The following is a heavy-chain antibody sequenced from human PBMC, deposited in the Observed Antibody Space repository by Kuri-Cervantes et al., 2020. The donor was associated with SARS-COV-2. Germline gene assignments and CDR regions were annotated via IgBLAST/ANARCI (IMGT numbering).Heavy chain of an antibody. CDR3: AKDSIVVVVPAAKDY. Sequence: GESLKISCAASGFTFSSCAMSWVRQAPGKGLEWVSAISGSGGSTYYADSVKGRFTISRDNSKNTLYLQMNSLRAEATAGYYGAKDSIVVVVPAAKDYWGQGTLVTVSS. V-gene: IGHV3-23*01. CDR1: GFTFSSCA. CDR2: ISGSGGST. J-gene: IGHJ4*02. D-gene: IGHD2-2*01.